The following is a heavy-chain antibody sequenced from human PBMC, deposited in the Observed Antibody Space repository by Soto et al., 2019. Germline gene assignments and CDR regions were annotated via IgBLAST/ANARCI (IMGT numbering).Heavy chain of an antibody. CDR2: IYYSGST. D-gene: IGHD2-15*01. CDR3: ARGKGDCSPFGCAPV. CDR1: GGAVSSGSYY. V-gene: IGHV4-61*01. J-gene: IGHJ4*02. Sequence: LSETLSLNCTVSGGAVSSGSYYWSWIRQPPGKGLEWSGYIYYSGSTNYNQSIKSRVTISVDTSKNQFSLKLSAVTAADTAVYYCARGKGDCSPFGCAPVWGQGALVTVS.